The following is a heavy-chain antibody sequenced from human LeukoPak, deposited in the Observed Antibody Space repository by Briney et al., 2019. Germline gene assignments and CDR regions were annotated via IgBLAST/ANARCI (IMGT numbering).Heavy chain of an antibody. V-gene: IGHV3-21*04. J-gene: IGHJ3*02. CDR2: ISSSSSYI. CDR3: AGVSVLHAFDI. D-gene: IGHD2/OR15-2a*01. CDR1: GFTFSSYE. Sequence: GGSLRLSCAASGFTFSSYEMNWVRQAPGKGLEWVSSISSSSSYIYYADSVKGRFTISRDNAKNSLYLQMNSLRAEDTAVYYCAGVSVLHAFDIWGQGTMVTVSS.